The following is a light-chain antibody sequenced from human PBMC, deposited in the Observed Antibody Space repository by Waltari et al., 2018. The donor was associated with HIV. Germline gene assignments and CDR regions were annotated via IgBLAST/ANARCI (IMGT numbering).Light chain of an antibody. V-gene: IGKV1-39*01. CDR3: QQSYITPLT. CDR1: QNIGNY. J-gene: IGKJ3*01. CDR2: SAS. Sequence: DIQMTQSQSSLSASVGDRVTISCRASQNIGNYVNWYQQKPGEAPQFLLSSASTLQSGVPSRFSVSGSGTDFTLSISSLQPEDFATYYCQQSYITPLTFGPGTKVDVK.